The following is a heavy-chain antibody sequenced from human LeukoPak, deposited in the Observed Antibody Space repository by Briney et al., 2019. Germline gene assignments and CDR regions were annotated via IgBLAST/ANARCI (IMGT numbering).Heavy chain of an antibody. D-gene: IGHD6-6*01. Sequence: GRSLRLSCAASGFTFSSYAMHWVRQAPGKGLEWVAVISYDGSNKYYADSVKGRFTISRDNSKNTLYLQMNSLRAEDTAVYYCARCIAARPSGYYYYGMDVWGQGTTVTVS. CDR1: GFTFSSYA. J-gene: IGHJ6*02. CDR3: ARCIAARPSGYYYYGMDV. V-gene: IGHV3-30-3*01. CDR2: ISYDGSNK.